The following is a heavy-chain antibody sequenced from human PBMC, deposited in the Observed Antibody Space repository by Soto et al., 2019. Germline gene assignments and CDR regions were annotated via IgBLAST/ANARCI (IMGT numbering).Heavy chain of an antibody. D-gene: IGHD6-19*01. J-gene: IGHJ4*02. CDR3: AKGRAVAGVIDY. V-gene: IGHV3-23*01. Sequence: PGGSLRLSCAASGFTFSSYAMSCVRQAPGKGLEWVSAISGSGGSTYYADSVKGRFTISRDNSKNTLYLQMNSLRAEDTAVYYCAKGRAVAGVIDYWGQGTLVTVSS. CDR1: GFTFSSYA. CDR2: ISGSGGST.